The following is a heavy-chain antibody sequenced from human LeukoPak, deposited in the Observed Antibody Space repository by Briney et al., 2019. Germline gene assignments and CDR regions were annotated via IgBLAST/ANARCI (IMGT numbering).Heavy chain of an antibody. J-gene: IGHJ4*02. CDR2: IYPDGNT. Sequence: PGESLRLSCAASGFTVSSNYMNWVRQAPGKGLEWVSMIYPDGNTFYTNSVKGRFTISRDNSKNTLDLQMSSLRAEDTAVYFCAQDIPIEQVPGLGPGYWGQGTLVTVSS. CDR3: AQDIPIEQVPGLGPGY. CDR1: GFTVSSNY. D-gene: IGHD1/OR15-1a*01. V-gene: IGHV3-66*01.